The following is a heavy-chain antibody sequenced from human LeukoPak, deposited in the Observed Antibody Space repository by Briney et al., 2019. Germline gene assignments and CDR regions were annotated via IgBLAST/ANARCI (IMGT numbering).Heavy chain of an antibody. D-gene: IGHD2-2*03. CDR3: ARDGYCSSTSCFSWAFDI. Sequence: GGSLRLSCAASGFTFSSYGMHWVRQAPGKGLEWVAVIWYDGSHKYYADSVKGRFTISRDNSKNTLYLQMNSLRAEDTAVYYCARDGYCSSTSCFSWAFDIWGQGTMVTVSS. CDR1: GFTFSSYG. CDR2: IWYDGSHK. J-gene: IGHJ3*02. V-gene: IGHV3-33*01.